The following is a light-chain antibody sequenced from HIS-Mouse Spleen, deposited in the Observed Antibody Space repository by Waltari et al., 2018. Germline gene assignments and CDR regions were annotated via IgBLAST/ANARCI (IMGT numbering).Light chain of an antibody. J-gene: IGLJ3*02. CDR1: SSDVGSYNL. CDR2: EGS. CDR3: CSYAGSSTLV. V-gene: IGLV2-23*01. Sequence: QSALTQPASVSGSPGQSITISCTGTSSDVGSYNLVSWYQQHPGKAPKLMIYEGSKRPSGVSNRFSGLQAEDEADYYCCSYAGSSTLVFGGGTKLTVL.